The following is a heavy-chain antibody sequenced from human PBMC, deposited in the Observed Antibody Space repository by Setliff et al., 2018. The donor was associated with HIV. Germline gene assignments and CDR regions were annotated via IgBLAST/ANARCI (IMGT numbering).Heavy chain of an antibody. Sequence: ASVKVSCKASGYIFTGYYIHWVRRAPGQGLEWVGMIIPNDGRTNYAPKFQGRVTVTRDTSTSTVYMDLSSLSSEDTAVYYCVREYRGGFFDYWGQGTLVTVSS. CDR1: GYIFTGYY. J-gene: IGHJ4*02. D-gene: IGHD3-16*01. CDR2: IIPNDGRT. V-gene: IGHV1-46*01. CDR3: VREYRGGFFDY.